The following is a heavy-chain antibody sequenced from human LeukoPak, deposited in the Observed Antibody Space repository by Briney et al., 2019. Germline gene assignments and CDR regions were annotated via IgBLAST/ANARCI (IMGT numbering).Heavy chain of an antibody. D-gene: IGHD2-21*02. CDR1: GFTFSSYG. CDR3: AKDLDSRVVTAFDY. CDR2: IRYDGSNK. V-gene: IGHV3-30*02. Sequence: GGSLRLSCAASGFTFSSYGMHWVRQAPGKGLEWVAFIRYDGSNKYYADSVKGRFTISRDNSKNTLYLQMNSLRAEDTAVYYCAKDLDSRVVTAFDYWGQGTPVTVSS. J-gene: IGHJ4*02.